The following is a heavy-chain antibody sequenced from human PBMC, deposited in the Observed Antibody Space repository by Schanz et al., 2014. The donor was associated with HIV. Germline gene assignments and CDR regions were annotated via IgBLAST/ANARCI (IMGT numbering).Heavy chain of an antibody. V-gene: IGHV1-69*06. CDR3: ARGRREVTMIVVYWFDP. D-gene: IGHD3-22*01. Sequence: QVQLVQSGAEVKKPGSSVKVSCKASGGTFNTYAINWVRLAPGQGLEWMGGIIPIFGTTNYAQKFQGRVTITADKSTTTSYMELSSLRSEDTAVYYCARGRREVTMIVVYWFDPWGQGTLVTVSS. CDR2: IIPIFGTT. CDR1: GGTFNTYA. J-gene: IGHJ5*02.